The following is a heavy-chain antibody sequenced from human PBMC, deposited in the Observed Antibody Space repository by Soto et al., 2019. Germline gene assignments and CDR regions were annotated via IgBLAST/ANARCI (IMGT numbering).Heavy chain of an antibody. Sequence: DVQLVESGGALVQPGRSLRLSCVASGFKFNDYAIHWVRQAPGKGLEWVSGASWNGDIIGYADSVKGRFTISRDNAKNSLCLQMNSLRTEDTALYYCAKDSQFYYMDVWGQGTTVTVSS. CDR2: ASWNGDII. J-gene: IGHJ6*03. CDR1: GFKFNDYA. CDR3: AKDSQFYYMDV. V-gene: IGHV3-9*01.